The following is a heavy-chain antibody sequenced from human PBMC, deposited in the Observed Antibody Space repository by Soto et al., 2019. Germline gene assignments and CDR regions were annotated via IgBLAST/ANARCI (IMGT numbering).Heavy chain of an antibody. J-gene: IGHJ6*02. CDR3: AKDRCGGSCYYYYYYGMDV. Sequence: ESGGGVVQPGRSLRLSCAASGFTFSSYGMHWVRQAPGKGLEWVAVISYDGSNKYYADSVKGRFTISRDNSKNTLYLQMNSLRAEDTAVYYCAKDRCGGSCYYYYYYGMDVWGQGTTVTVSS. V-gene: IGHV3-30*18. D-gene: IGHD2-15*01. CDR2: ISYDGSNK. CDR1: GFTFSSYG.